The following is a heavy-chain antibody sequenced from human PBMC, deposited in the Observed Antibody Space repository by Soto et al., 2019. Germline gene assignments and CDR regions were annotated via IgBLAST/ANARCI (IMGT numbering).Heavy chain of an antibody. V-gene: IGHV1-24*01. Sequence: GASVKVSCKVSGYIISELSIHWVRQAPGKGLEWMGGFDPEDGETIYAQKFQGRVTMTEDTSTNTAYLELRSLRSEDTAVYYCACYDILTRSFLSSAYYFYAVDLWGQGTTVTVSS. D-gene: IGHD3-9*01. J-gene: IGHJ6*02. CDR2: FDPEDGET. CDR1: GYIISELS. CDR3: ACYDILTRSFLSSAYYFYAVDL.